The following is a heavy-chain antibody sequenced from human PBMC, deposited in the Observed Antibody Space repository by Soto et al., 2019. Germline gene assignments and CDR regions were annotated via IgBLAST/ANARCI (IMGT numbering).Heavy chain of an antibody. D-gene: IGHD3-16*02. V-gene: IGHV1-18*01. J-gene: IGHJ6*03. Sequence: QVQLVQSGAEVKKPGASVKVSCKASGYTFTSYGISWVRQAPGQGLEWMGWISAYNGNTNYAQKLQGRVTMTTDTATTTAYMELRSLRPEHTPEYDCARDLHDYSRGSYRLAYYYYMDVWGKGTTVTVSS. CDR2: ISAYNGNT. CDR3: ARDLHDYSRGSYRLAYYYYMDV. CDR1: GYTFTSYG.